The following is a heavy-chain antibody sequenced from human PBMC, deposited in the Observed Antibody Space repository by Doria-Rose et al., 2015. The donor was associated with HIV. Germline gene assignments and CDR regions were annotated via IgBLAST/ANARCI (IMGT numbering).Heavy chain of an antibody. CDR2: IFSDDER. CDR3: ARIKSSRWYHKYYFDF. CDR1: GVSLSSPGMG. J-gene: IGHJ4*02. V-gene: IGHV2-26*01. Sequence: QITLKESGPVLVKPTETLTLTCTVSGVSLSSPGMGVSWIRQPPGKALEWLANIFSDDERSYKTSLKSRLTISRRTSKSQVVLTMTDMDPVDTATYYCARIKSSRWYHKYYFDFCGQGTLVIVSA. D-gene: IGHD6-13*01.